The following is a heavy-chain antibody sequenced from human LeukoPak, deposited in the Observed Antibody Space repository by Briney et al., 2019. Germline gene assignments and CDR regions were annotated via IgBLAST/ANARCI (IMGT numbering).Heavy chain of an antibody. Sequence: GWALRLSCAAPGFTFSSYWMSWVRQAPGKGLEWVANIKQDGSEKYYVESVKGRFTISRDNAKKSLYLQMNSLRAGDTAVYYCARDSGQRSHYYYYYYMDVWGKGTTVTVSS. V-gene: IGHV3-7*05. CDR1: GFTFSSYW. J-gene: IGHJ6*03. D-gene: IGHD5-12*01. CDR3: ARDSGQRSHYYYYYYMDV. CDR2: IKQDGSEK.